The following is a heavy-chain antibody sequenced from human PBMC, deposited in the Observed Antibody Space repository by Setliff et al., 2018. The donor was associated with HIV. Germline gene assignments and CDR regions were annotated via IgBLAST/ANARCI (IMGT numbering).Heavy chain of an antibody. CDR3: SRAIVAVTAIDHYYYGMDV. V-gene: IGHV4-39*07. D-gene: IGHD2-21*02. CDR1: GDSISSSIYY. Sequence: PSETLSLTCTVSGDSISSSIYYWGWIRQPPGKGLEWIGFIYYSGSTYYYGGSTYYNPSVKSRVTISVDTFNNQFSLRLSSVTAADTAVYYCSRAIVAVTAIDHYYYGMDVWGQGTTVTVSS. CDR2: IYYSGSTYYYGGST. J-gene: IGHJ6*02.